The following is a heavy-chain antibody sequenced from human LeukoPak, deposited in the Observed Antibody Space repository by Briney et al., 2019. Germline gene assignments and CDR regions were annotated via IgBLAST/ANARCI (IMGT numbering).Heavy chain of an antibody. D-gene: IGHD3-10*01. CDR1: GFTFSSYA. CDR2: ISGSGGST. Sequence: SGGSLRLSCAASGFTFSSYAMSWVRQGPGKGLEWVSAISGSGGSTYYADSVKGRFTISRDNSKNTLYLQMNSLRAEDTAVYYCAKDHGTMVRGVIPFFDYWGQGTLVTVSS. J-gene: IGHJ4*02. V-gene: IGHV3-23*01. CDR3: AKDHGTMVRGVIPFFDY.